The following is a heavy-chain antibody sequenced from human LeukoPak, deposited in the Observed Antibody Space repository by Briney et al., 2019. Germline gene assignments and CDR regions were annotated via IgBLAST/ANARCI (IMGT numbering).Heavy chain of an antibody. Sequence: SVKVSCKASGGTFSSYAISWVRQAPGQGLEWMGRIIPIFGTANYTQKFQGRVTTTTDESTSTAYMELSSLRSEDTAVYYCARDVELGGYFDYWGQGTLVTVSS. J-gene: IGHJ4*02. V-gene: IGHV1-69*05. D-gene: IGHD1-26*01. CDR2: IIPIFGTA. CDR3: ARDVELGGYFDY. CDR1: GGTFSSYA.